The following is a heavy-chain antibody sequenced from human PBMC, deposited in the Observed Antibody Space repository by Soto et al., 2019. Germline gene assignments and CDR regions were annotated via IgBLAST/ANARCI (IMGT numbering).Heavy chain of an antibody. Sequence: EVQLVESGGGLVQPGGSLRLSCSASGFIFSESTIYWVRQVPGKGLEAISAVSTSGRSTYYADSVKDRFTISRDNSKNTLFLQMDSLRPEDTAIYYCVKQAHGLDGVAFDYWGQGTQVTVAS. D-gene: IGHD2-15*01. CDR2: VSTSGRST. CDR1: GFIFSEST. J-gene: IGHJ4*02. CDR3: VKQAHGLDGVAFDY. V-gene: IGHV3-64D*06.